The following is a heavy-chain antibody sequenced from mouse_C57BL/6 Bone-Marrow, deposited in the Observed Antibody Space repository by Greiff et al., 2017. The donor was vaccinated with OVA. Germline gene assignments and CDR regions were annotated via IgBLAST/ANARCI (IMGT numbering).Heavy chain of an antibody. V-gene: IGHV1-82*01. CDR3: ARCRAQATPYAMDY. J-gene: IGHJ4*01. CDR1: GYAFSSSW. Sequence: QVQLQQSGPELVKPGASVTISCKASGYAFSSSWMNWVKQRPGKGLEWIGRIYPGDGDTNYNGKFKGKATLTADKSSSTAYMQLSSLTSEDSAVYFCARCRAQATPYAMDYWGQGTAVTVSS. CDR2: IYPGDGDT. D-gene: IGHD3-2*02.